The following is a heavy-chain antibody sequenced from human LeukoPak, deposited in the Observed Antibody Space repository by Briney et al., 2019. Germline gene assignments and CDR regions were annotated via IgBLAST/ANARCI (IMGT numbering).Heavy chain of an antibody. CDR3: ARKAALYYFDY. CDR2: IKQDGSEK. J-gene: IGHJ4*02. D-gene: IGHD6-13*01. CDR1: GFTFSSYW. Sequence: GGPLRLSCAASGFTFSSYWMSWVRQAPGKGLEWVANIKQDGSEKYYVDSVKGRFTISRDNAKNSLYLQMNSLRAEDTAVYYCARKAALYYFDYWGQGTLVTVSS. V-gene: IGHV3-7*01.